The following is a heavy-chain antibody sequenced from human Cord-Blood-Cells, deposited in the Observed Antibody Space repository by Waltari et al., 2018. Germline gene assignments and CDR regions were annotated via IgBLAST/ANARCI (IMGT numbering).Heavy chain of an antibody. J-gene: IGHJ4*02. V-gene: IGHV3-30-3*01. CDR1: GFTFSSYA. D-gene: IGHD2-21*02. Sequence: QVQLVEYGGGVVQPGRSLRLSCAASGFTFSSYAMHWFRQAPGQGLEWVAVISYDGSNKYYADSVKGRFTISRDNSKNTLYLQMNSLRAEDTAVYYCARGGDSSYFDYWGQGTLVTVSS. CDR3: ARGGDSSYFDY. CDR2: ISYDGSNK.